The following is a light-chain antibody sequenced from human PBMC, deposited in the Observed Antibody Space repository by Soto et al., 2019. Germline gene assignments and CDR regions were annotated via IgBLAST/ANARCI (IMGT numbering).Light chain of an antibody. J-gene: IGKJ2*01. CDR1: QTLLHSNAYNY. Sequence: DIVMTQSPLSLPVTPGEPASISCRSSQTLLHSNAYNYLDWYLQKPGQSPQLLIYLGSNRASGVPDRFNGSGSGTDFTLKISRVEAEDVGVYYCMQALQTPRTFGQGTKLEIK. CDR3: MQALQTPRT. V-gene: IGKV2-28*01. CDR2: LGS.